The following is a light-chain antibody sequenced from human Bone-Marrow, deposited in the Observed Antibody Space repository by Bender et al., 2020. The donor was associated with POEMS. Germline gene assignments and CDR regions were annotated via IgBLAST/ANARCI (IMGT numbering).Light chain of an antibody. CDR2: GDN. V-gene: IGLV1-50*01. CDR1: SSNLGAGYD. CDR3: VAWDDTLNGWV. J-gene: IGLJ2*01. Sequence: QSVLTQPPSASGAPGQRVTISCTGSSSNLGAGYDVYWYLQLPGTAPKLLIYGDNNRPSGVPDRFSGSMSGTSASLAISGLHSEDEADYYCVAWDDTLNGWVFGGGTKLTVL.